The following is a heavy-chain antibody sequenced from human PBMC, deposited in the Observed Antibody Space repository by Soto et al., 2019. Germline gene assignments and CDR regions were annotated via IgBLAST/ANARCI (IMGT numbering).Heavy chain of an antibody. CDR2: ISGSGGST. J-gene: IGHJ6*02. D-gene: IGHD6-19*01. V-gene: IGHV3-23*01. CDR1: GFTFSSYA. CDR3: AKGFSGWYFYYYYGMDV. Sequence: GGSLRLSCAASGFTFSSYAMSWVRQAPGKGLEWVSAISGSGGSTYYADSVKGRFTISRDNSKNTLYLQMNSLRAEDTAVYYCAKGFSGWYFYYYYGMDVWGQGTTVTVSS.